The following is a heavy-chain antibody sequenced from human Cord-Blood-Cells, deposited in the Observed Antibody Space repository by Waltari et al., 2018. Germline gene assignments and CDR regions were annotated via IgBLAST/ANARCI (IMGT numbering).Heavy chain of an antibody. Sequence: QVQLVQSGAEVKKPGPPVKISGRASGGTFSSNTISWVRQAPGQGLEWLGRIIPILGIANYAQKFQGRVTITADKSTSTAYMELSSLRSEDTAVYYCAKQNGDYDAFDIWGQGTMVTVSS. J-gene: IGHJ3*02. V-gene: IGHV1-69*02. CDR3: AKQNGDYDAFDI. CDR2: IIPILGIA. CDR1: GGTFSSNT. D-gene: IGHD4-17*01.